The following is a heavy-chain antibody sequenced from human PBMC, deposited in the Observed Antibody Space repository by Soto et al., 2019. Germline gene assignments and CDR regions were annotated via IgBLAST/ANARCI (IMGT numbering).Heavy chain of an antibody. Sequence: GGALRLSCGASGFTFRNYAMHWVCQAPGKGLECVAVISYDGGNKFYRDYVKGRFTISRDNSKNTLYLQINSLRYEDTAVYYCARGDREDIAVVIGVRPGEYGVDVWGQGTTVTVSS. CDR3: ARGDREDIAVVIGVRPGEYGVDV. V-gene: IGHV3-30-3*01. D-gene: IGHD2-15*01. CDR2: ISYDGGNK. CDR1: GFTFRNYA. J-gene: IGHJ6*02.